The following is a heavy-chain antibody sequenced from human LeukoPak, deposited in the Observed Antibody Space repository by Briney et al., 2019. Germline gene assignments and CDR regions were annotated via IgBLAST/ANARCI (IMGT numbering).Heavy chain of an antibody. J-gene: IGHJ4*02. CDR1: GGSFSGYY. V-gene: IGHV4-34*01. Sequence: SETLSLTCAVYGGSFSGYYWSWIRQPPGKGLEWIGEIYHSGSTNYNPSLKSRVTISVDKSKNQFSLKLSSVTAADTAVYYCARGREWLLNYYFDYWGQGTLVTVSS. CDR3: ARGREWLLNYYFDY. D-gene: IGHD3-3*01. CDR2: IYHSGST.